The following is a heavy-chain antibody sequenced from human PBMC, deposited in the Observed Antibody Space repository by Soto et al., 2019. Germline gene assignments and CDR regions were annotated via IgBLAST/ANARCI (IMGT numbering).Heavy chain of an antibody. Sequence: QVQLVQSGAEVKKPGASVKVSCKASGYTFTSYDINWVRQATGQGLERMGWMNPNSGNTGYAQKFQGRVTMTRNTSISTAYMELSSLISEDRAVYYCARGSFGGVIVLPDYWGQGTLVTVSS. CDR2: MNPNSGNT. D-gene: IGHD3-16*02. CDR1: GYTFTSYD. V-gene: IGHV1-8*01. CDR3: ARGSFGGVIVLPDY. J-gene: IGHJ4*02.